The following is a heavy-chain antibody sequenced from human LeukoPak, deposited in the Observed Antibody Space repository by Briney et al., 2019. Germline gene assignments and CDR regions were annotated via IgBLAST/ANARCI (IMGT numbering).Heavy chain of an antibody. CDR1: GYTFTSYD. D-gene: IGHD3-22*01. V-gene: IGHV1-8*03. Sequence: GASVKVSCTASGYTFTSYDINWVRQATGQGLEWMGWMNPNSGNTGYAQKFQGRVTITRNTSISTAYMELSSLRSEDTAVYYCARPSYDSSGYYLSLEYFQHWGQGTLVTVSS. J-gene: IGHJ1*01. CDR2: MNPNSGNT. CDR3: ARPSYDSSGYYLSLEYFQH.